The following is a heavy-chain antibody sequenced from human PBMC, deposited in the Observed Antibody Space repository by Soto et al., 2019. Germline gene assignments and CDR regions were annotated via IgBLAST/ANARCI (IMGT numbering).Heavy chain of an antibody. D-gene: IGHD1-26*01. CDR1: GFPFNTYW. V-gene: IGHV3-30*18. CDR3: AKDLYSGSSHPDY. Sequence: PGGSLRLSCAASGFPFNTYWMHWVRQAPGKGLEWVAVISYDGSNKYYADSVKGRFTISRDNSKNTLYLQANSLRAEDTAVYYCAKDLYSGSSHPDYWGQGTLVTVS. CDR2: ISYDGSNK. J-gene: IGHJ4*02.